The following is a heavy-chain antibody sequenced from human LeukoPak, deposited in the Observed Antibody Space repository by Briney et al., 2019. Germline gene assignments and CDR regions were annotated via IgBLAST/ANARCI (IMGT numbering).Heavy chain of an antibody. CDR2: MNPNSGNT. Sequence: ASVKVSCKASGYTFTSYDINWVRQATGQGPEWMGCMNPNSGNTGYAQKFQGGVTITRNTSISTAYMELSSLRSEDTAVYYCARVVIRGYYYYYMDVWGKGTTVTVSS. CDR3: ARVVIRGYYYYYMDV. J-gene: IGHJ6*03. D-gene: IGHD3-10*01. CDR1: GYTFTSYD. V-gene: IGHV1-8*03.